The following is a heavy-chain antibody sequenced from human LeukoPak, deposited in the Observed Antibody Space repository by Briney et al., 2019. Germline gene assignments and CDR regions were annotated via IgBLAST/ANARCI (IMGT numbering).Heavy chain of an antibody. CDR2: ISYDGSNK. CDR1: GFTFSSYG. D-gene: IGHD4-4*01. J-gene: IGHJ6*02. CDR3: AKDNPAYSNPSYYYGMDV. V-gene: IGHV3-30*18. Sequence: GRSLRLSCAASGFTFSSYGMHWVRQAPGKGLEWVAVISYDGSNKYYADSVKGRFTISRDNSKNTLHLQMNSLRAEDTAVYYCAKDNPAYSNPSYYYGMDVWGQGTTVTVSS.